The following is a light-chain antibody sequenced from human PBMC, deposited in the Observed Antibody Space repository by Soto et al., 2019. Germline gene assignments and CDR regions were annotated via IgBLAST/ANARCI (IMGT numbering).Light chain of an antibody. CDR1: SSDVGSHKS. CDR3: SAYIASITSHF. CDR2: EVN. V-gene: IGLV2-18*02. J-gene: IGLJ1*01. Sequence: QSVLTQPPSVSGSPGQSVTISCSGSSSDVGSHKSVSWYKQAPGTSPKLIIFEVNNRPSGVPDRFSESKSGNTASLTISGLQPEDEADYYCSAYIASITSHFFGAGTKVTVL.